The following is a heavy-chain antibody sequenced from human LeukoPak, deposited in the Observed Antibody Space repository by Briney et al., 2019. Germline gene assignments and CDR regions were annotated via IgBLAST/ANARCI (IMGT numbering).Heavy chain of an antibody. CDR3: ARDRGPWGGVFDI. D-gene: IGHD3-16*01. V-gene: IGHV4-39*02. CDR2: IYYSGST. Sequence: PSETLSLTCTVSGGSISSSSYYWGWIRQPPGKGLEWIGSIYYSGSTYYNPSLKSRVTISVDTSKNQFSLKLSSVTAADTAVYYCARDRGPWGGVFDIGGQGKMVPV. J-gene: IGHJ3*02. CDR1: GGSISSSSYY.